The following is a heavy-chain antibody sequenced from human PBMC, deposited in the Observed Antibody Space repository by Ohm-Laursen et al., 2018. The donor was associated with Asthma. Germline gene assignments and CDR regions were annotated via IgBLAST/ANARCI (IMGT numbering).Heavy chain of an antibody. V-gene: IGHV3-48*01. J-gene: IGHJ4*02. CDR3: ARDNDGATFGY. D-gene: IGHD1-26*01. CDR2: ISSDITTI. CDR1: GFPFSLYA. Sequence: SLRLSCTASGFPFSLYAMDWVRQAPGKGLEWLSYISSDITTIYYADSVKGRFTISRDNSKNTVYLQMNSLRAEDTAVYYCARDNDGATFGYWGQGTLVTVSS.